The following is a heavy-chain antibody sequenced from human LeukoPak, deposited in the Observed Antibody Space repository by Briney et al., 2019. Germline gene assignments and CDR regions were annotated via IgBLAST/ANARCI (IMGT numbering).Heavy chain of an antibody. CDR3: ASFLEADYYYGTDV. V-gene: IGHV1-2*02. CDR1: GYTFTGYY. D-gene: IGHD2-15*01. CDR2: INPNSGGT. Sequence: GASVKVSCKASGYTFTGYYMHWVRQAPGQGLEWMGWINPNSGGTNYAQKFQGRVTMTRDTSISTAYMELSRLRSDDTAVYYCASFLEADYYYGTDVWGQGTTVTVSS. J-gene: IGHJ6*02.